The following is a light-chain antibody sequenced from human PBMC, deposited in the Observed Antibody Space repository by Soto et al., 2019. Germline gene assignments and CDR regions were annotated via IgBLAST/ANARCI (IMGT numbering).Light chain of an antibody. CDR1: SSDIGGYNY. Sequence: QSALTQPASVSGSPGQSITISCTGTSSDIGGYNYVAWYQQHPGKAPKLMIYEITNRPSGVSNRFSGSKSGNTASLTISGLQADDEADYYCSSYRSSNPYVFGTGTKVTVL. CDR2: EIT. V-gene: IGLV2-14*01. J-gene: IGLJ1*01. CDR3: SSYRSSNPYV.